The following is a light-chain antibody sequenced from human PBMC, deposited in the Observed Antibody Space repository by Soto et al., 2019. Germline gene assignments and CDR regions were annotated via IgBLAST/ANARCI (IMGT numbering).Light chain of an antibody. Sequence: QSVLTQPPSASGTPWHRVTICCSGSSANIGSNTVNWYQQLPGTAPKLLSYRNNQRPSGVPDRFSGSKSGTSASLAISGLQSEDEADYYCAAWDDSLNGVVFGGGTKLTVL. V-gene: IGLV1-44*01. J-gene: IGLJ2*01. CDR1: SANIGSNT. CDR2: RNN. CDR3: AAWDDSLNGVV.